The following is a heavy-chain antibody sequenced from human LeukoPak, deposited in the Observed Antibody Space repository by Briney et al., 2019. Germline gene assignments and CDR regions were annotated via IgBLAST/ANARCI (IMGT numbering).Heavy chain of an antibody. V-gene: IGHV3-7*03. Sequence: GGSLRLSCAASGFTFSTYAMNWVRRAPGKGLEWVANIKQDGSEKYYVDSVKGRFTISRDNAKNSLYLQMNSLRAEDTAVYYCASTLTLDNWGQGTLVIVSS. CDR3: ASTLTLDN. CDR1: GFTFSTYA. D-gene: IGHD3-16*01. J-gene: IGHJ4*02. CDR2: IKQDGSEK.